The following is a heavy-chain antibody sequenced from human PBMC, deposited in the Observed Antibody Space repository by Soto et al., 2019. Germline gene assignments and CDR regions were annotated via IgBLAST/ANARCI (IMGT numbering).Heavy chain of an antibody. CDR2: ITHGGST. Sequence: SETLSLTCAVYSGSFSGYYYSWIRQSPGKGLEWIGEITHGGSTTYSPSLKSRVTMSLDTSKNQFSLNMTSMTAADTAVYYCARGRLFLTTSGLAITYFDYWGLGTLVTVSS. CDR3: ARGRLFLTTSGLAITYFDY. V-gene: IGHV4-34*01. D-gene: IGHD3-3*01. J-gene: IGHJ4*02. CDR1: SGSFSGYY.